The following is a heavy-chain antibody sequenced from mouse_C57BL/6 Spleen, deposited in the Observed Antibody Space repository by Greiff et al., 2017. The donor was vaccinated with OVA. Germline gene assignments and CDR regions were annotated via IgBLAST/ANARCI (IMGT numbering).Heavy chain of an antibody. CDR1: GYTFTSYG. Sequence: EVQLVESGAELVRPGSSVKMSCKTSGYTFTSYGINWVKQRPGQGLEWIGYIYIGNGYTEYNEKFKGKATLTSDTSSSTAYMQLSSLTSEDSAIYFGARSEGYHGDYAMDYWGQGTSVTVSS. V-gene: IGHV1-58*01. CDR3: ARSEGYHGDYAMDY. D-gene: IGHD2-2*01. CDR2: IYIGNGYT. J-gene: IGHJ4*01.